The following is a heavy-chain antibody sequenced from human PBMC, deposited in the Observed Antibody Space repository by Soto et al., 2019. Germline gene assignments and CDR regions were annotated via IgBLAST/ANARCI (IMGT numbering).Heavy chain of an antibody. Sequence: PSQTLSLTCAISGDSVSSNSAAWNWIRQSPSRGLEWLGRTYYRSKWYNDYAVSVKSRITINPDTSKNQFSLQLNSVTPEDTAVYYCARDRDSGYRSSSYLPPYYGMDVCGQGTPVTV. CDR2: TYYRSKWYN. V-gene: IGHV6-1*01. CDR3: ARDRDSGYRSSSYLPPYYGMDV. D-gene: IGHD6-13*01. CDR1: GDSVSSNSAA. J-gene: IGHJ6*02.